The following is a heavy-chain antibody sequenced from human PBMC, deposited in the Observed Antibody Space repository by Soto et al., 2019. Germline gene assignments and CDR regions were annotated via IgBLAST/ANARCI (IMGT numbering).Heavy chain of an antibody. Sequence: QVQLQESGPGLVKPSQTLSLTCTVSGGSLDSGTYYWSWIRQHPGKGLEWIGYIYHTGSTYYNPSLESRINISVDTSKNQFSLRLTSVTAADTAVYYCARFPGYYFDYWGQGTLVTVSS. CDR3: ARFPGYYFDY. J-gene: IGHJ4*02. CDR1: GGSLDSGTYY. CDR2: IYHTGST. V-gene: IGHV4-31*03.